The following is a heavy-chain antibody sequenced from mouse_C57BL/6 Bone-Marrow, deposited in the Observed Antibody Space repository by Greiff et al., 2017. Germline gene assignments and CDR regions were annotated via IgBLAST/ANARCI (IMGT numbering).Heavy chain of an antibody. CDR2: INPYNGGT. CDR3: ARCSNYRYFDYFDY. Sequence: VQLQQSGPVLVKPGASVKMSCKASGYTFTDYYMNWVKQSPGKSLEWIGVINPYNGGTSYNQKFKGKATLTVDKSSSTAYMELNSLTSEDSAVYYCARCSNYRYFDYFDYWGQGTTLTVSS. J-gene: IGHJ2*01. CDR1: GYTFTDYY. D-gene: IGHD2-5*01. V-gene: IGHV1-19*01.